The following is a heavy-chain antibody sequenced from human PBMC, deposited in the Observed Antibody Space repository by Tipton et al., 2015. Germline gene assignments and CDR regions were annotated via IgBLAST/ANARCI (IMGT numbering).Heavy chain of an antibody. J-gene: IGHJ6*02. CDR1: RFAFSTYF. D-gene: IGHD3-22*01. V-gene: IGHV3-23*01. CDR3: AKWDPMNGLMDV. CDR2: ISGSGNST. Sequence: LSLTCEASRFAFSTYFMAWVRQAPGKGLEWVSFISGSGNSTVYADSVKGRFTISRNTSKDILYLQMTTLRAEDTAVYYCAKWDPMNGLMDVWGQGTTVTVSS.